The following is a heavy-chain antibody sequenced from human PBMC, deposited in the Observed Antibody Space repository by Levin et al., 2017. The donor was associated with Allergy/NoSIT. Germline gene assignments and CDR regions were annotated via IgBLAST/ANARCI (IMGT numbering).Heavy chain of an antibody. J-gene: IGHJ4*02. CDR3: ASNPGYSSSWYDY. D-gene: IGHD6-13*01. CDR1: GGTFSSYA. V-gene: IGHV1-69*04. Sequence: KISCKASGGTFSSYAISWVRQAPGQGLEWMGRIIPILGIANYAQKFQGRVTITADKSTSTAYMELSSLRSEDTAVYYCASNPGYSSSWYDYWGQGTLVTVSS. CDR2: IIPILGIA.